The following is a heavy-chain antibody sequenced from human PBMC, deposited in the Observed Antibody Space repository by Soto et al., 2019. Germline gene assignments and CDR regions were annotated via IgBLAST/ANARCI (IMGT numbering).Heavy chain of an antibody. Sequence: PGGSLRLSCAASGFNFSSYAMSWVRQAPGKGLEWVSAISGSGGSTYYADSVKGRFTISRDNSKNTLYLQMNSLRAEDTAVYYCAKAILGGYCISTSCYRYYYYGMDVWGQGTTVTVSS. V-gene: IGHV3-23*01. J-gene: IGHJ6*02. CDR1: GFNFSSYA. D-gene: IGHD2-2*01. CDR2: ISGSGGST. CDR3: AKAILGGYCISTSCYRYYYYGMDV.